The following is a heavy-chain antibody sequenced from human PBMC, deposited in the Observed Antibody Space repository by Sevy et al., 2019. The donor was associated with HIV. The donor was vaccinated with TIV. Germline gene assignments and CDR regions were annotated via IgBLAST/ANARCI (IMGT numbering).Heavy chain of an antibody. Sequence: GESPKISCAASGFTVSSNYMSWVRQAPGKGLEWVSVIYSGGSTYYADSVKGRFTISRDNSKNTLYLQMNSLRAEETAVYYCARAYMDYDSSGHFDYWGQGTLVTVSS. CDR1: GFTVSSNY. V-gene: IGHV3-53*01. CDR3: ARAYMDYDSSGHFDY. J-gene: IGHJ4*02. CDR2: IYSGGST. D-gene: IGHD3-22*01.